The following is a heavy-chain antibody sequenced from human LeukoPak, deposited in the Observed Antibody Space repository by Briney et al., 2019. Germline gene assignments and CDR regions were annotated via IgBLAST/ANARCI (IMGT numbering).Heavy chain of an antibody. Sequence: PGGSLRLSCAASGFTFSSYSMNWVRQAPGKGLEWVSSISSSSSYIYYADSVKGRFTISRDNAKNSLYLQMNSLRAEDTAVYYCARDNPPGYSSSWYLPYYYYYMDVWGKGTTVTVSS. D-gene: IGHD6-13*01. CDR3: ARDNPPGYSSSWYLPYYYYYMDV. J-gene: IGHJ6*03. CDR1: GFTFSSYS. V-gene: IGHV3-21*01. CDR2: ISSSSSYI.